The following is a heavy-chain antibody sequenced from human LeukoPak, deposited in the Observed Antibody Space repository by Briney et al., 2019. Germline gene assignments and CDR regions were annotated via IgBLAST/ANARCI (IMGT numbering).Heavy chain of an antibody. D-gene: IGHD6-13*01. CDR1: GFIFSTYA. CDR2: IYSGGST. CDR3: ARYSSSWSYFDY. V-gene: IGHV3-53*01. Sequence: GGSLRLSCSASGFIFSTYAMHWVRQAPGKGLEWVSVIYSGGSTYYADSVKGRFTISRDNSKNTLYLQMNSLRAEDTAVYYCARYSSSWSYFDYWGQGTLVTVSS. J-gene: IGHJ4*02.